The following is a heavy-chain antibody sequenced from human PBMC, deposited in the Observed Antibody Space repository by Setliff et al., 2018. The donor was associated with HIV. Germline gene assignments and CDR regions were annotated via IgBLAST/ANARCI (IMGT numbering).Heavy chain of an antibody. D-gene: IGHD6-13*01. CDR3: SRQQLDGFRYKYYYMDV. Sequence: TLSLTCIVSGGSISNYYWGWIRRSPGKGLEWIGFIHHSGSTNYNPSLESRVTISLDTANNHFSLNLRSVTAADTAVYYCSRQQLDGFRYKYYYMDVWGKGTTVTVSS. CDR2: IHHSGST. CDR1: GGSISNYY. J-gene: IGHJ6*03. V-gene: IGHV4-59*01.